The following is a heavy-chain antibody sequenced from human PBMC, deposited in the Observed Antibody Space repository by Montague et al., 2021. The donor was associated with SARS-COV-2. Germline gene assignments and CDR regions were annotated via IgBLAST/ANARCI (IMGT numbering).Heavy chain of an antibody. V-gene: IGHV3-23*01. CDR1: GFTFSSHA. J-gene: IGHJ5*02. D-gene: IGHD3-10*01. CDR3: AKGFTYYFASGGYPNYFDP. CDR2: ISSTGGST. Sequence: SLRLSCAASGFTFSSHAMIWVRQAPGKGLEWVSTISSTGGSTYYADSVKGRFIISRDNSRNTVYMRMNNLRAEDTAVYYCAKGFTYYFASGGYPNYFDPWGQGTLVSVSS.